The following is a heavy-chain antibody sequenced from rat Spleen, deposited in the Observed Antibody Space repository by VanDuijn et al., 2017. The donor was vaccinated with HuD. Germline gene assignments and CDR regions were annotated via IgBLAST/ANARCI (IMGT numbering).Heavy chain of an antibody. CDR1: GFTFSKYG. CDR3: ATTTEGYFDY. D-gene: IGHD1-11*01. J-gene: IGHJ2*01. Sequence: EVQLVESDGGLVQPGRSLKLSCAASGFTFSKYGMQWIRQTPTKGLQWVAAITPSGITTHYRDSVKGRFTISRENAKATLYLQMDSLRSEDTATYYCATTTEGYFDYWGQGVMVTVSS. V-gene: IGHV5-19*01. CDR2: ITPSGITT.